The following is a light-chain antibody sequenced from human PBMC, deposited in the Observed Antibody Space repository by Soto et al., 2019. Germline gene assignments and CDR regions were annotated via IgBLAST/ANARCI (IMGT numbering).Light chain of an antibody. J-gene: IGKJ1*01. Sequence: EIVLTQSPGTLSLSPGERATLSCRASQNVSSSYLAWYQQKPGQAPRLLIYGASSRATGIPDRFSGSGSGTDFTLTISRLEPEDFAVYYCQQYGSPTWTFGQGTKVDIK. V-gene: IGKV3-20*01. CDR3: QQYGSPTWT. CDR1: QNVSSSY. CDR2: GAS.